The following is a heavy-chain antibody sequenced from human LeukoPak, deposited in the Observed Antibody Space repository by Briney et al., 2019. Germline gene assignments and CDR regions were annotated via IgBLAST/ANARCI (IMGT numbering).Heavy chain of an antibody. J-gene: IGHJ4*02. D-gene: IGHD2-15*01. CDR2: ISGSGGST. CDR1: GFTFSSYA. Sequence: GGSLRFSCAASGFTFSSYAMSWVRQAPGKGLEWVSAISGSGGSTYYADSVKGRFIISRDNSKNTLYLQMNSLRAEDTAVYYCARGTENHSGGPFDYWGQGTLVTVSS. V-gene: IGHV3-23*01. CDR3: ARGTENHSGGPFDY.